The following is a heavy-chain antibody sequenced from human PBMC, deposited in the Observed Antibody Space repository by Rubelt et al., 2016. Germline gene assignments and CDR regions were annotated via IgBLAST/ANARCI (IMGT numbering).Heavy chain of an antibody. V-gene: IGHV3-33*01. Sequence: GFTFSSYGMHWVRQAPGKGLEWVAVIWYDGSNKYYADSVKGRFTISRDNSKNTLYLQMNSLRAEDTAVYYCARYCSSTSCYLMGMDVWGQWTTVTVSS. D-gene: IGHD2-2*01. CDR2: IWYDGSNK. CDR3: ARYCSSTSCYLMGMDV. J-gene: IGHJ6*02. CDR1: GFTFSSYG.